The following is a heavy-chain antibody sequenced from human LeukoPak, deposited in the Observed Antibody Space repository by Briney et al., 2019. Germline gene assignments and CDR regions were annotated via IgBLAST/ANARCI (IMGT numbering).Heavy chain of an antibody. D-gene: IGHD4-23*01. CDR2: INAGTGDT. Sequence: ASVKVSCKASGYTFTDYAIHWVRQAPGQRLEWTGWINAGTGDTKYSQKFQGRVTITRDTSATTAHMELSSLRSEDTAVYYCARNAVGKTDFDYWGQGTLVTVSS. J-gene: IGHJ4*02. V-gene: IGHV1-3*01. CDR3: ARNAVGKTDFDY. CDR1: GYTFTDYA.